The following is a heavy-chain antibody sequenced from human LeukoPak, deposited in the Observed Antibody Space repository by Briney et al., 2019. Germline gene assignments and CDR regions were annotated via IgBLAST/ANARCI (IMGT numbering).Heavy chain of an antibody. D-gene: IGHD2-15*01. CDR3: ARTTEGYCRGGSCYYYYYYMDV. V-gene: IGHV4-59*11. J-gene: IGHJ6*03. CDR2: IYYSGRP. Sequence: SETLSLTCTVSGASIGSHYGSWVRQPPGKGLEWMGYIYYSGRPNYNPSLKSRVTISVDTTKNQFSLKLSSVPAADTAVYYCARTTEGYCRGGSCYYYYYYMDVWGKGTTVTVSS. CDR1: GASIGSHY.